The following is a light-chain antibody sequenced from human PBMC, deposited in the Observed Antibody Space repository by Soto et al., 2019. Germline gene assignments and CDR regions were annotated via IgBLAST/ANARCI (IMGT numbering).Light chain of an antibody. J-gene: IGKJ2*01. CDR2: KAS. CDR1: QSISTW. CDR3: QQYNTFPMYS. Sequence: DIQMTQSPSTLSASVGDRVTITCRASQSISTWLAWYQQKPGKAPKLLIYKASSLESGVPSRFSGSGSGTEFTLTVSSLQTDEFATYYCQQYNTFPMYSFGQGTKLEIK. V-gene: IGKV1-5*03.